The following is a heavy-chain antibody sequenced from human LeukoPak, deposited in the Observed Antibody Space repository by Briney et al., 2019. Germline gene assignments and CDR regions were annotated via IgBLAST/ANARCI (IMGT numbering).Heavy chain of an antibody. Sequence: GGSLRLSCAASGFTFSTYAMHWVRQAPGKGLEWVVVISYDGSNKYYADSVKGRFTISRDNSKNTLYLQMNSLRAEDTAVYYCARDIEPRGNYYFDYWGQGTLVTVSS. J-gene: IGHJ4*02. V-gene: IGHV3-30-3*01. CDR2: ISYDGSNK. CDR1: GFTFSTYA. D-gene: IGHD6-6*01. CDR3: ARDIEPRGNYYFDY.